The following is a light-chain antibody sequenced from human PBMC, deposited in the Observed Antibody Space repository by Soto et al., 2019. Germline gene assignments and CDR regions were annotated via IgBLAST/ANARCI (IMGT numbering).Light chain of an antibody. CDR3: CSYAGSSTYPFV. CDR2: EGS. V-gene: IGLV2-23*01. CDR1: SSDVGSYNL. J-gene: IGLJ1*01. Sequence: QSALTQPASVSGSPGQSITISCTGTSSDVGSYNLVSWYQQHPGKAPKLMIYEGSKRPSGVSNRCSGSKSGNTASLTISGLQAEDEADYYCCSYAGSSTYPFVFGTGTKVTVL.